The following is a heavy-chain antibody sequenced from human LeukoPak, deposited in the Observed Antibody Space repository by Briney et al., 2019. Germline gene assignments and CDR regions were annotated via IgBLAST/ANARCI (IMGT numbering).Heavy chain of an antibody. V-gene: IGHV4-4*09. CDR1: GGSISSYY. CDR3: ARRAPDYSNCVRYYYYYMDV. D-gene: IGHD4-11*01. CDR2: IYTSGST. Sequence: PSETLSLTCTVSGGSISSYYWSWIRQPPGKGLEWIGYIYTSGSTNYNPSLKSRVTISVDTSKNQFSLKLSSVTAADTAVYYCARRAPDYSNCVRYYYYYMDVWGKGTTVTVSS. J-gene: IGHJ6*03.